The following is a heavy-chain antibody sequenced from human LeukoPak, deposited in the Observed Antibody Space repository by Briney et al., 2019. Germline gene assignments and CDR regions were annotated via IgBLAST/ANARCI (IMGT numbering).Heavy chain of an antibody. CDR1: GFTFRSYA. Sequence: PGGSLRLSCAASGFTFRSYAMSWVRQAPGKGLEWVSAISGSGGSTYYADSVKGRFTIPRDNSKNTLYLQMNSLRAEDTAVYYCASHHYYDSSGLDDYFDYWGQGTLVTVSS. CDR3: ASHHYYDSSGLDDYFDY. V-gene: IGHV3-23*01. J-gene: IGHJ4*02. CDR2: ISGSGGST. D-gene: IGHD3-22*01.